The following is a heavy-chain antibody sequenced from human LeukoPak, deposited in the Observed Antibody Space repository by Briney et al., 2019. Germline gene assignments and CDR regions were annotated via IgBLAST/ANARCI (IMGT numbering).Heavy chain of an antibody. D-gene: IGHD2-2*01. J-gene: IGHJ4*02. Sequence: ASVKVSCKSSSYTFTGYYIHWVRQAPGQGLEWMGWINPNSDGTNYAQKFQGRITMTRDTSISTAYMELSSLRSDDTAVYYCARASEFDYWGQGTLVTVSS. V-gene: IGHV1-2*02. CDR1: SYTFTGYY. CDR2: INPNSDGT. CDR3: ARASEFDY.